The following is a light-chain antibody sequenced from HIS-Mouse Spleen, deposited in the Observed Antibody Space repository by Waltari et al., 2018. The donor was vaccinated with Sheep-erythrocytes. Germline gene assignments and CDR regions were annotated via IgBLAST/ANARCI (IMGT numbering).Light chain of an antibody. Sequence: QSALTQPPAASGSPGQSVPISCTGPSSDVGGYNYGSWYQPHPGKAPKLMSYSVSKRPSGVPDRFSGSKSGNTASLTVSGLQAEDEADYYCSSYVGSNNWVFGGGTKLTVL. J-gene: IGLJ3*02. CDR3: SSYVGSNNWV. CDR2: SVS. V-gene: IGLV2-8*01. CDR1: SSDVGGYNY.